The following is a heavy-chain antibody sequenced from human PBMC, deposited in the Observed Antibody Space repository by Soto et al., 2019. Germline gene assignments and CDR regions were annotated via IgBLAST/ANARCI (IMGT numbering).Heavy chain of an antibody. V-gene: IGHV1-69*13. J-gene: IGHJ6*02. Sequence: SVKFSCMASGGTFSSYAFSWVRQAPGQGLERLGGIIPIFGTANYAQKFQGRVTITADESTSTAYMELSSLRFEDTAVYYCARFTLVPAAIGDYYNGMDVWG. D-gene: IGHD2-2*02. CDR1: GGTFSSYA. CDR2: IIPIFGTA. CDR3: ARFTLVPAAIGDYYNGMDV.